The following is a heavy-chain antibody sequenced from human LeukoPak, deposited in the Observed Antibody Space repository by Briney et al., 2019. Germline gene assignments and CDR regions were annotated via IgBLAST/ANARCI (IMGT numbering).Heavy chain of an antibody. CDR2: IYHSGST. J-gene: IGHJ4*02. V-gene: IGHV4-30-2*01. Sequence: SQTLSLTCTVSGGSISSGGYYWSWIRQPPGKGLEWIGYIYHSGSTYYNPSLKSRVTISVDRSKNQFSLKLSSVTAADTAVYYCARVVGGDNWNDAPYLDYWGQGTLVTVSS. CDR3: ARVVGGDNWNDAPYLDY. CDR1: GGSISSGGYY. D-gene: IGHD1-1*01.